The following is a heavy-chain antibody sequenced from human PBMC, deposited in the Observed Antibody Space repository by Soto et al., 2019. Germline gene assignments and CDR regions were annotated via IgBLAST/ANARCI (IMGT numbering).Heavy chain of an antibody. CDR3: ARAPIYCTNGVCYEAYYYYGMDV. J-gene: IGHJ6*02. V-gene: IGHV4-31*03. CDR1: GGSISSGGYY. CDR2: IYYSGST. D-gene: IGHD2-8*01. Sequence: ASETLSLTCTVSGGSISSGGYYWSWIRQHPGKGLEWIGYIYYSGSTYYNPSLKSRVTISVDTSKNQFSLKLSSVTAADTAVYYCARAPIYCTNGVCYEAYYYYGMDVWGQGTTVTVSS.